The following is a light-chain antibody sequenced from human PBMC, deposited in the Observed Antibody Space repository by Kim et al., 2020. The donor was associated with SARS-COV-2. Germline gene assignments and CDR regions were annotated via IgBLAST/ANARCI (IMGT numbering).Light chain of an antibody. CDR3: QQSYTNPLP. J-gene: IGKJ1*01. Sequence: IQMTQSPSSLSVSVGDRVTITCRASQSISSYLNWYQQKPGNAPKLLIYDGSSLQSGVPSRFSGSRSGTDFSLTISTLQPEDFATYYCQQSYTNPLPFGQATKLVIK. CDR2: DGS. CDR1: QSISSY. V-gene: IGKV1-39*01.